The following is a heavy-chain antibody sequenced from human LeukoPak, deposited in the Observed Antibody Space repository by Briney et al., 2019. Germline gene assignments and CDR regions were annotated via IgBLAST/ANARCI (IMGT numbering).Heavy chain of an antibody. J-gene: IGHJ6*03. Sequence: PSETLSLTCTVSGGSISSSSYYWSWIRQPPGKGLEWIGEINHSGSTNYNPSLKSRVTISVDTSKNQFSLKLSSVTAADTAVYYCARGPNGASVSGWYRATRYYYMDVWGKGTTVTVSS. V-gene: IGHV4-39*07. CDR2: INHSGST. CDR3: ARGPNGASVSGWYRATRYYYMDV. CDR1: GGSISSSSYY. D-gene: IGHD6-19*01.